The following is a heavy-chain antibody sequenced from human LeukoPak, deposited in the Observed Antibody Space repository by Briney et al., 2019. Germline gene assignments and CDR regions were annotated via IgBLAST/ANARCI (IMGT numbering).Heavy chain of an antibody. CDR1: GGSISSSNYY. J-gene: IGHJ4*02. CDR3: ARVSPYSSSWYYFDY. D-gene: IGHD6-13*01. Sequence: SSETLSLTCTVSGGSISSSNYYWSWIRQPPGKGLEWIGYIYYSGSTNYNPSLKSRVTISVDTSKSQFSLKLRSVTAADTAVYYCARVSPYSSSWYYFDYWGQGTLVTVSS. CDR2: IYYSGST. V-gene: IGHV4-61*01.